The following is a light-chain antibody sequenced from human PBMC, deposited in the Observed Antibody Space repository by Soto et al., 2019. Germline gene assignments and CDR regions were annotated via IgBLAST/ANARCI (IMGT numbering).Light chain of an antibody. V-gene: IGLV2-14*01. CDR2: DVS. CDR3: SSYTNDNTPWV. Sequence: QSALTQPASVSGSPGQSITISCTGTNGDVGTYNYVSWYQQHPGKAPKLVICDVSDRPSGVSDRFSGSKSGNTASLTISGLQAEDEADYYCSSYTNDNTPWVFGTGTKLTVL. J-gene: IGLJ1*01. CDR1: NGDVGTYNY.